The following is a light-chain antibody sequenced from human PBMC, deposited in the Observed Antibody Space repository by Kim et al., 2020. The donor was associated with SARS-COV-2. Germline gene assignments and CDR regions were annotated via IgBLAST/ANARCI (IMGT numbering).Light chain of an antibody. CDR1: STNIGASYS. V-gene: IGLV1-40*01. CDR3: QSYDSSLSGSV. CDR2: GNS. J-gene: IGLJ2*01. Sequence: VTISSTGCSTNIGASYSVHWYQQLPGTAPKLLIYGNSNRPSGVPDRFSGSKSGTSASLAITGLQAEDEADYYCQSYDSSLSGSVFGGGTQLTVL.